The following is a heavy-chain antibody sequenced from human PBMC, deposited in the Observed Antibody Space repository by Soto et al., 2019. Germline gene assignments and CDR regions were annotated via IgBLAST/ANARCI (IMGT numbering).Heavy chain of an antibody. Sequence: GESLKTSCKGSGYSFTSYWISWVRQMPGKGLEWMGRIDPSDSYSNYSPSFEGHVTISADKSISTAYLQCSSLKASDTAMYYCARFDIGALDPWGQGTLVTVSS. CDR1: GYSFTSYW. D-gene: IGHD2-15*01. V-gene: IGHV5-10-1*01. CDR2: IDPSDSYS. J-gene: IGHJ5*02. CDR3: ARFDIGALDP.